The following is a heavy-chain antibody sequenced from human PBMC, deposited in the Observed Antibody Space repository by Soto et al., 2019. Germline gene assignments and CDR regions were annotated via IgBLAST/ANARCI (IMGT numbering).Heavy chain of an antibody. Sequence: EVQLVESGGGLVKPGGSLRLSCAASGFTFSSYSMNWVRQAPGKGLEWVSSISSSSSYIYYADSVKGRFTISRDNAKNSLYLQMNSLRAEDTAVYYCVRANLRGYCSGGSCYSAFDIWGQGTMVTVSS. CDR1: GFTFSSYS. CDR3: VRANLRGYCSGGSCYSAFDI. CDR2: ISSSSSYI. J-gene: IGHJ3*02. V-gene: IGHV3-21*01. D-gene: IGHD2-15*01.